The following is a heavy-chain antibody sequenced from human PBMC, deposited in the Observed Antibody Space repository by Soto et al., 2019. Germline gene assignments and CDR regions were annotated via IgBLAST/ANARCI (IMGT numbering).Heavy chain of an antibody. D-gene: IGHD2-15*01. Sequence: EVQLVESGGGLVQPGGSLRLSCAASGFTVSSKYMSWVRQAPGKGLEWVSLIQSGGPTYYADSVKGRFTISRDTSENTVHLQRDSLRAEDTAVYYCARDDVLCDGGRCCGVPLEEWGKETTVNVSS. CDR1: GFTVSSKY. V-gene: IGHV3-66*01. J-gene: IGHJ6*03. CDR2: IQSGGPT. CDR3: ARDDVLCDGGRCCGVPLEE.